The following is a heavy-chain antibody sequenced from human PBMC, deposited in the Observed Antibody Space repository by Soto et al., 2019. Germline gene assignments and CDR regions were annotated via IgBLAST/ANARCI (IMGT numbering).Heavy chain of an antibody. CDR1: GGTFNNYG. J-gene: IGHJ4*02. V-gene: IGHV1-69*01. CDR2: IIPMIGRT. CDR3: ASWDYDVLTGYSYDD. Sequence: QVQLVQSGAEVKKPGSSVKVSCKASGGTFNNYGMGWVRQAPGQGPEWMGGIIPMIGRTNYAQKFQARLTLTADASRSTAYMELRSLSSDDTAVYYCASWDYDVLTGYSYDDWGQVTLVTVSS. D-gene: IGHD3-9*01.